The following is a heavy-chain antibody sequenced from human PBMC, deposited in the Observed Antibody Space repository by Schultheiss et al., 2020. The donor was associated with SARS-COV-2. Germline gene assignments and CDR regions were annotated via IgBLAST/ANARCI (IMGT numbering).Heavy chain of an antibody. Sequence: GGSLRLSCAASGLTFSTYGMSWVRQAPGKGLEWVAAISGSGFTTYYADSVKGRFNVSRDNSKNTVYLQMKGLRAEDTAVYYCAKSSGKFFYYFSMDVWGQGTAVTVSS. J-gene: IGHJ6*01. CDR2: ISGSGFTT. CDR3: AKSSGKFFYYFSMDV. D-gene: IGHD3-3*01. V-gene: IGHV3-23*01. CDR1: GLTFSTYG.